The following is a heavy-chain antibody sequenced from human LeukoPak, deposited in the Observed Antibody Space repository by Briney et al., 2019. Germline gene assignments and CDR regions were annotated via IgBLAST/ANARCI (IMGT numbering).Heavy chain of an antibody. CDR2: IYSGGST. D-gene: IGHD2-15*01. CDR3: ARDRGAATKWNYYYYMDV. CDR1: GFTFSSYS. Sequence: GGSLRLSCAASGFTFSSYSMSWVRQAPGKGLEWVSVIYSGGSTYYADSVKGRFTISRDNSKNTLYLQMNSLRAEDTAVYYCARDRGAATKWNYYYYMDVWGKGTTVTVSS. J-gene: IGHJ6*03. V-gene: IGHV3-53*01.